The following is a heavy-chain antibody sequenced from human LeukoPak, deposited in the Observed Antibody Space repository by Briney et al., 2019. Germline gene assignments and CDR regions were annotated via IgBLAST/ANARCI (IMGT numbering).Heavy chain of an antibody. CDR2: INHSGST. J-gene: IGHJ4*02. Sequence: SETLSLTCAVYGGSFSGYYWSWIRQPPGKGLEWIGEINHSGSTNYNPSLKSRVTISVDTSKNQFSLKLSSVTAADTAVYYCASWRGSYFDYGGQGNLVTVSS. CDR1: GGSFSGYY. V-gene: IGHV4-34*01. CDR3: ASWRGSYFDY. D-gene: IGHD3-3*01.